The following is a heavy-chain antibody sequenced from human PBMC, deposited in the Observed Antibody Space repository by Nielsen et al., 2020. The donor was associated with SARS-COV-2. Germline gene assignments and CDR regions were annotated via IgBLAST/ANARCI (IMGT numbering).Heavy chain of an antibody. D-gene: IGHD3-3*01. V-gene: IGHV3-23*01. CDR3: VRDSSVVIWSGYPVD. CDR2: ISGSGGST. Sequence: GGSLRLSCAASGFTFSSYWMSWVRQAPGKGLEWISAISGSGGSTYYADSVKGRFTISRDNSKNTLYLQMNSLRAEDTAVYYCVRDSSVVIWSGYPVDWGQGTLVTVSS. J-gene: IGHJ4*02. CDR1: GFTFSSYW.